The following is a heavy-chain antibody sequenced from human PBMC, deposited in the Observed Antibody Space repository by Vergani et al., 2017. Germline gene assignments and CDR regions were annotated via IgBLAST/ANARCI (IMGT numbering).Heavy chain of an antibody. V-gene: IGHV3-23*01. Sequence: EVQLLESGGGLVQPGGSLRLSCAASGFTFSTYAMTWVRQAPGKGLEWVSTISSDGGSTYYADSVKGRFTISRDNSKNTLSLQMNSLTAEDTAVYYCAREPDYWGQGTLVTVSS. CDR3: AREPDY. CDR2: ISSDGGST. CDR1: GFTFSTYA. J-gene: IGHJ4*02.